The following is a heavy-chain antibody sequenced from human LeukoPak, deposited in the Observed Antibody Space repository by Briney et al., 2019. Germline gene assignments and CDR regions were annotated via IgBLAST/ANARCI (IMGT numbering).Heavy chain of an antibody. J-gene: IGHJ4*02. CDR2: ISAYNGNT. CDR1: GYTFTSYG. Sequence: ASVKVSCTASGYTFTSYGISWVRQAPGQGLEWMGWISAYNGNTNYAQKLQGRVTMTTDTSTSTAYMELRSLRSDDTAVYYCARVGWSTESYYFDYWGQGTLVTVSS. CDR3: ARVGWSTESYYFDY. V-gene: IGHV1-18*01. D-gene: IGHD2-15*01.